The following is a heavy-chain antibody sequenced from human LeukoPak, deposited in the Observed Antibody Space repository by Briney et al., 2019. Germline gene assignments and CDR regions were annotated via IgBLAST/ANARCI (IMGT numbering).Heavy chain of an antibody. CDR2: IKSKTDGGTT. D-gene: IGHD2-15*01. V-gene: IGHV3-15*01. Sequence: PGGSLRLSCAASGFTFSNAWMSWVRQAPGKGLEWVGRIKSKTDGGTTDYAAPVKGRFTISRDDSKNTLYLQMNSLKTEDTAVYYCTTDWGYCSGGSCPGADYYYYYGMDVWGQGTTVTVSS. CDR1: GFTFSNAW. J-gene: IGHJ6*02. CDR3: TTDWGYCSGGSCPGADYYYYYGMDV.